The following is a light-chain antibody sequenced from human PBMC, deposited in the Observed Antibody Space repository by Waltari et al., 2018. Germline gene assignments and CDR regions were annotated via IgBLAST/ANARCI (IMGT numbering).Light chain of an antibody. Sequence: SCRTRQKVGTYLAWYPQRPGRSPRLLIYDASSRATGIPASFSGGGSETDFTLTSSSLQPEDFAVDYCQQRRNWPLTFGGGTRVEI. CDR1: QKVGTY. CDR2: DAS. CDR3: QQRRNWPLT. J-gene: IGKJ4*01. V-gene: IGKV3-11*01.